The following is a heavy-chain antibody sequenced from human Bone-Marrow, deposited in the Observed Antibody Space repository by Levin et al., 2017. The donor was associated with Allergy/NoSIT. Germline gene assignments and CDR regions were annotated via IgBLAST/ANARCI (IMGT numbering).Heavy chain of an antibody. J-gene: IGHJ5*02. Sequence: GESLKISCAASGFTFSSYEMNWVRQAPGKGLEWVSYISSSGSTIYYADSVKGRFTISRDNAKNSLYLQMNSLRAEDTAVYYCARGGVVAAPLHWFDPWGQGTLVTVSS. CDR3: ARGGVVAAPLHWFDP. D-gene: IGHD2-15*01. CDR1: GFTFSSYE. V-gene: IGHV3-48*03. CDR2: ISSSGSTI.